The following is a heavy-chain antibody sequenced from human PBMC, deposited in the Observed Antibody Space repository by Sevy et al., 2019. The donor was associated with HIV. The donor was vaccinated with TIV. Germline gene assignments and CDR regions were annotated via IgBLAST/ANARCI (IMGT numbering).Heavy chain of an antibody. J-gene: IGHJ4*02. CDR1: GFTFSSYA. D-gene: IGHD3-22*01. Sequence: GGSLRLSCAASGFTFSSYAMHWVRQAPGKGLEWVAVISYDGSNKYYADSVKGRFTISRDNSKNTLYLQMNSLRVEDTAVYYCAREIRWPYYYDSSGYYGGVDYWGQGTLVTVSS. V-gene: IGHV3-30-3*01. CDR3: AREIRWPYYYDSSGYYGGVDY. CDR2: ISYDGSNK.